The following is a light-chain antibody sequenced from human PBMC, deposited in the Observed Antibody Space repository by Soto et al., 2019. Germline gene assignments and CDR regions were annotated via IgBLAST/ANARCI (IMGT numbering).Light chain of an antibody. J-gene: IGLJ3*02. CDR3: LLYFGGAQLV. Sequence: QAVVTQEPSLTVSPGGTVTLTCASSTGAVTTGNYASWFQQKPGQAPRTLIYTTDNRHSWTSARFSGSLLGGKAALTLSSVQPEDEADYYCLLYFGGAQLVFGGGTKLTVL. CDR1: TGAVTTGNY. CDR2: TTD. V-gene: IGLV7-43*01.